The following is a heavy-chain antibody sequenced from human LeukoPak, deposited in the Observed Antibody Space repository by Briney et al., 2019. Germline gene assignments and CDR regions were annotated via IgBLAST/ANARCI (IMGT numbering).Heavy chain of an antibody. J-gene: IGHJ4*02. CDR3: AREESRGLDY. CDR1: GFIFSSYS. Sequence: PGGSLRLSCAASGFIFSSYSMNWVRQAPGKGLEWVSYISSSGSSIYYADSVKGRFTISRDNARNSVYLQMNSLRADDTAIYYCAREESRGLDYWGQGTAVTVSP. V-gene: IGHV3-48*04. CDR2: ISSSGSSI. D-gene: IGHD3-10*01.